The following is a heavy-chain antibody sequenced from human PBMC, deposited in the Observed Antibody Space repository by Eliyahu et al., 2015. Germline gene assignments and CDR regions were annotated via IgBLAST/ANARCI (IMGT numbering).Heavy chain of an antibody. CDR1: GXTFXPXA. V-gene: IGHV1-69*01. CDR2: ITPIFGTA. J-gene: IGHJ4*02. D-gene: IGHD6-19*01. CDR3: ARPSADNSGISKPFDY. Sequence: QVQLVQSGXEVKKPGSSLKVSCKASGXTFXPXAFSXVPQAPGQGXEWMGGITPIFGTANYAQKFQGRVTITADESTTTAYMELSXLRSEDTAVYYCARPSADNSGISKPFDYWGQGTLVTVSS.